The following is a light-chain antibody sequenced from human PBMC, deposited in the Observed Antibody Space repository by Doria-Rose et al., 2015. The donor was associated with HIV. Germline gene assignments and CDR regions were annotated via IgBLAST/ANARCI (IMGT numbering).Light chain of an antibody. Sequence: TQSPGTLSLSPGERATLSCRASQSFSSTYLAWYQQKPGQAPSLLIYDGSTSATGIPDRFSASGSGTDLTLTINRLESEDFALYYCHQYGTSWTFGQGTKVEI. V-gene: IGKV3-20*01. CDR2: DGS. J-gene: IGKJ1*01. CDR1: QSFSSTY. CDR3: HQYGTSWT.